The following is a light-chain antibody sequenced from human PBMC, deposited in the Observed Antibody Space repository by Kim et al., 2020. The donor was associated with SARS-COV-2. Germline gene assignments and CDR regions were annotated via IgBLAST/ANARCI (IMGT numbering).Light chain of an antibody. CDR3: QQYKSYGT. CDR2: DDS. V-gene: IGKV1-5*01. Sequence: ASVGDRVTITCRDSQGFSRWLAWYQQKPVKAPKLLINDDSSLKGGFQSRFRGRGSGTELTLPIGTLRPDNFATYYCQQYKSYGTFGQGTTVDIK. CDR1: QGFSRW. J-gene: IGKJ3*01.